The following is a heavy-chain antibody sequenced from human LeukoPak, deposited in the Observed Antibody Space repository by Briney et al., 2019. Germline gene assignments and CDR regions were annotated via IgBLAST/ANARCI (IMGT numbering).Heavy chain of an antibody. D-gene: IGHD6-6*01. J-gene: IGHJ4*02. CDR2: ISNSSSYI. Sequence: GGSLRLSCAASGFTFSSYSMNWVRQAPGKGLEWVSSISNSSSYIYYADSVKGRFTISRDNAKNSLYLQMNSLRAEDTAVYYCARADQLVRGYFDYWGQGTLVTVSS. V-gene: IGHV3-21*01. CDR3: ARADQLVRGYFDY. CDR1: GFTFSSYS.